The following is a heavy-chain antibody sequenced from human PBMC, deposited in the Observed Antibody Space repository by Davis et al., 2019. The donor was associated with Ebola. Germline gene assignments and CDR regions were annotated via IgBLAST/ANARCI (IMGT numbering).Heavy chain of an antibody. CDR2: TRPDGSEK. J-gene: IGHJ6*02. V-gene: IGHV3-7*03. CDR3: ARVLLGSSGWYGSYYYYGMDV. Sequence: GGSLRLSCAASGFTFNNYWMSWVRQAPGMGLEWVANTRPDGSEKYYVDSVKGRFTISRDNTKNSLYLQMNRLRAEDTALYYCARVLLGSSGWYGSYYYYGMDVWGQGTTVTVSS. D-gene: IGHD6-19*01. CDR1: GFTFNNYW.